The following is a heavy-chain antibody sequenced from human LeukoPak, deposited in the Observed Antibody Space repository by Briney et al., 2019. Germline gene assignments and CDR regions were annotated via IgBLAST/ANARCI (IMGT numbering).Heavy chain of an antibody. CDR3: ARDPRGYSNGLDYFDY. V-gene: IGHV3-48*03. CDR1: GFTFSSYE. D-gene: IGHD5-18*01. CDR2: ISSSGSTI. Sequence: PGGSLRLSCAASGFTFSSYEMNWVRQAPGKGLEWVSYISSSGSTIYYANSVKGRFTISRDKAKNSLYMKMNSLRDEDTAVYYCARDPRGYSNGLDYFDYWGLGALVTVSS. J-gene: IGHJ4*02.